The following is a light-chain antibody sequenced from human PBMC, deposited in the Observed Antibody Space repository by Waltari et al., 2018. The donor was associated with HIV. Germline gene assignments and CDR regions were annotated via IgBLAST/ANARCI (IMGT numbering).Light chain of an antibody. V-gene: IGLV2-8*01. Sequence: QSALTQPPSASGSAGQSVTISCTGTSSDVGGYNYVSWYQQHQGNAPTLMIFEVSKRPSGVPDRFSGSKSGNTASLTVSGLQAEDEADYFCSSYAGSNNWVFGGGTKLTVL. J-gene: IGLJ2*01. CDR3: SSYAGSNNWV. CDR1: SSDVGGYNY. CDR2: EVS.